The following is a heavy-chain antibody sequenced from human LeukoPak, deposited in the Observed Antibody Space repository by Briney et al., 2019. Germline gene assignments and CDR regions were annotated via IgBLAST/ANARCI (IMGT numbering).Heavy chain of an antibody. CDR1: GFTFSSYA. CDR3: ASGGDDVDTTFDP. Sequence: PGGSLRLSCAASGFTFSSYAISWVRQAPGQGLEWMGGIIPIFGTANYAQKFQGRVTITADKSTSTAYMELSSLRSEDTAVYYCASGGDDVDTTFDPWGQGTLVTVSS. D-gene: IGHD5-18*01. J-gene: IGHJ5*02. CDR2: IIPIFGTA. V-gene: IGHV1-69*06.